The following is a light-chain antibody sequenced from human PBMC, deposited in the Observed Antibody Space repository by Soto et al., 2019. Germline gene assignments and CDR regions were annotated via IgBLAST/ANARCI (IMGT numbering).Light chain of an antibody. V-gene: IGLV2-8*01. CDR3: SSYAGSNNLGV. CDR1: ISDVGGYNY. Sequence: QSALTQPPSASGSPGQSVTISCTGTISDVGGYNYVSWYQQHPGKAPKLIIYEVSQRPSGVPDRFSGSRSGNTASLTVSGLQAEDEADYYCSSYAGSNNLGVFGGGTKVTVL. J-gene: IGLJ2*01. CDR2: EVS.